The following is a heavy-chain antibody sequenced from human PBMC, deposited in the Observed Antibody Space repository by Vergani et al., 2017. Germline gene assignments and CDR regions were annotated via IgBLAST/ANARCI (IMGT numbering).Heavy chain of an antibody. Sequence: EVQLLESGGGLVQPGGSLRLSCAASGFTFSSYAMSWVRQAPGKGLEWVSAISGSGGSTYYADSVKGRFTISRDNSKNTLYLQMNSLRAEDTAVYYCAKXGAPKLYCSGGSCYSSRWFDPWGQGTLVTVSS. D-gene: IGHD2-15*01. J-gene: IGHJ5*02. V-gene: IGHV3-23*01. CDR3: AKXGAPKLYCSGGSCYSSRWFDP. CDR1: GFTFSSYA. CDR2: ISGSGGST.